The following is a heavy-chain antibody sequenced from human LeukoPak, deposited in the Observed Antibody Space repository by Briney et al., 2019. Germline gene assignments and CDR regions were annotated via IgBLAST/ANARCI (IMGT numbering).Heavy chain of an antibody. CDR1: GGSISSYY. CDR2: IYYSGST. CDR3: ARDNWGGFDY. D-gene: IGHD7-27*01. V-gene: IGHV4-59*01. Sequence: SEALSLTCTVSGGSISSYYWSWIRQPPGKGLEWIGYIYYSGSTNYNPSLKSRVTISVDTSKNQFSLKLSSVTAADTAVYYCARDNWGGFDYWGQGTLVTVSS. J-gene: IGHJ4*02.